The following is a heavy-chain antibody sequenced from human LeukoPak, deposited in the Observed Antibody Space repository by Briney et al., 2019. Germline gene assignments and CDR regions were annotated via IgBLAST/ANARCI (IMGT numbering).Heavy chain of an antibody. Sequence: GESLKISCKGSGYSFTTYWIGWVRQMPGKGLEWMGRIDPSDSYTNYSPSFQGHVTISADKSINTAYLQWSSLKASDTAMYYCARLGSNNYFDPWGQGTLVTVSS. V-gene: IGHV5-10-1*01. CDR1: GYSFTTYW. D-gene: IGHD7-27*01. CDR3: ARLGSNNYFDP. CDR2: IDPSDSYT. J-gene: IGHJ5*02.